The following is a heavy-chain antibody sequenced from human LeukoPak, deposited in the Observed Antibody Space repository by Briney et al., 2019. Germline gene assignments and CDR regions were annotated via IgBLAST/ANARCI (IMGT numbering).Heavy chain of an antibody. CDR3: ASTTYYDFWSGLGAFDI. V-gene: IGHV3-23*01. CDR1: GFTFSSYA. D-gene: IGHD3-3*01. Sequence: PGGSLRLSCAASGFTFSSYAMSWVRQAPGKGLEWVSAISGSGGSTYYADSVEGRFTISRDNSKNTLYLQMNSLRAEDTAVYYCASTTYYDFWSGLGAFDIWGQGTVVTVSS. CDR2: ISGSGGST. J-gene: IGHJ3*02.